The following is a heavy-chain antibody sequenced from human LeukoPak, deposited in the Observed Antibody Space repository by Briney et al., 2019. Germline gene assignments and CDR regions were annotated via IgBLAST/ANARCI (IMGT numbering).Heavy chain of an antibody. V-gene: IGHV1-69*04. CDR1: GGTFRNYD. J-gene: IGHJ6*02. D-gene: IGHD6-13*01. Sequence: SVKVSCKASGGTFRNYDVSWLRQAPGQGLEWMGRVIPILSISSYAQRFQGRVTFTADRSTGTAYMELNSLTSDDTAGYYCATALPRTQQLVRTGNYYYGLDVWGRGTTVTVSS. CDR2: VIPILSIS. CDR3: ATALPRTQQLVRTGNYYYGLDV.